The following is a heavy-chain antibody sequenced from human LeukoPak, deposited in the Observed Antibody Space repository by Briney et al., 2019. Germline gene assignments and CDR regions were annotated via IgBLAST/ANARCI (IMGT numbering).Heavy chain of an antibody. CDR2: IKEDGSDK. D-gene: IGHD4-11*01. V-gene: IGHV3-7*01. CDR1: VFTFSTYW. Sequence: GGSLRLSCAASVFTFSTYWMKWVRQAPGKGLEWVASIKEDGSDKYYVDSVKGRFSISRDNAKNSLYLQMNSLRTEDTAVYYCAKGGHYNFDYWGQGTLVTVSS. J-gene: IGHJ4*02. CDR3: AKGGHYNFDY.